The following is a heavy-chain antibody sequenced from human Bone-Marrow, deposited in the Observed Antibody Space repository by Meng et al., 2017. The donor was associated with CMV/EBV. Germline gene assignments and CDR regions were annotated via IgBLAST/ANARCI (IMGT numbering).Heavy chain of an antibody. J-gene: IGHJ6*02. CDR1: GYSFTDYY. CDR2: ISAYNGNT. D-gene: IGHD3-3*01. V-gene: IGHV1-18*04. Sequence: ASVKVSCKTSGYSFTDYYIHWVRQAPGQGLEWMGWISAYNGNTNYAQKLQGRVTMTTDTSTSTAYMELRSLRSDDTAVYYCARTAVYYDFWSGYYTRGSQGYGMDVWGQGTTVTVSS. CDR3: ARTAVYYDFWSGYYTRGSQGYGMDV.